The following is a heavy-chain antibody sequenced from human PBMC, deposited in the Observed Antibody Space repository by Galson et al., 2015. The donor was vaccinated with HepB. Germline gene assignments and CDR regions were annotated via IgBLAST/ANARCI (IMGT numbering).Heavy chain of an antibody. CDR1: GDSVSSDSAA. CDR3: ARDGYLGLLYYFDY. V-gene: IGHV6-1*01. J-gene: IGHJ4*02. CDR2: TYHRSRWYY. Sequence: CAISGDSVSSDSAAWNWIRQSPSRGLEWLGRTYHRSRWYYDYAVSVQSRIIINSDTSKNQLSLQLKSVTPEDTAVYYFARDGYLGLLYYFDYWSQGTLVTVSS. D-gene: IGHD2/OR15-2a*01.